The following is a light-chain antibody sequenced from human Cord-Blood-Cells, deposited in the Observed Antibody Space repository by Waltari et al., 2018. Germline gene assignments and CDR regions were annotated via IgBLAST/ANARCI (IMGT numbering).Light chain of an antibody. Sequence: QSVLTQPPSVSGAPGQRVTISCTGSSSNIGAGYDVHWYQQLPGTAPKLLSYGNSNRPSGVPDRFSGSKSGTSASLAITGLQAEEEADYYCQSYDSSLSGSVFGRGTKLTVL. V-gene: IGLV1-40*01. CDR2: GNS. J-gene: IGLJ3*02. CDR3: QSYDSSLSGSV. CDR1: SSNIGAGYD.